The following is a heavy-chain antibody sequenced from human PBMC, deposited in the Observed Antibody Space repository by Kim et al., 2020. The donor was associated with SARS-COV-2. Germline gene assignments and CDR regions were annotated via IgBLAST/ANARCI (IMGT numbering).Heavy chain of an antibody. Sequence: GGSLRLSCAASGFTFSSYAMHWVRQAPGKGLEWVAVISYDGSNKYYADSVKGRFTISRDNSKNTLYLQMNSLRAEDTAVYYCARAMGYYYGMDVWGQGTT. V-gene: IGHV3-30*04. CDR3: ARAMGYYYGMDV. D-gene: IGHD3-10*01. CDR2: ISYDGSNK. CDR1: GFTFSSYA. J-gene: IGHJ6*02.